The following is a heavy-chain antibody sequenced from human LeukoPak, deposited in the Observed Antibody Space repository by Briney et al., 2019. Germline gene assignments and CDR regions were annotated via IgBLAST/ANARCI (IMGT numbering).Heavy chain of an antibody. CDR2: IYTSGST. J-gene: IGHJ3*02. D-gene: IGHD1-14*01. CDR1: GGSISSYY. V-gene: IGHV4-4*07. Sequence: SETLSLTCTVSGGSISSYYWSWIRQPAGKGLEWIGRIYTSGSTNYNPSLTSRVTISVDTSKNQFSLKLSSVTAADTAVYYCARKPSYGLKSDAFDIWGQGTMVTVSS. CDR3: ARKPSYGLKSDAFDI.